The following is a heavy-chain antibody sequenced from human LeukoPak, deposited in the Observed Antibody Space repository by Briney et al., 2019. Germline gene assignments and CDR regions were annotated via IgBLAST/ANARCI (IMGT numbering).Heavy chain of an antibody. J-gene: IGHJ4*02. V-gene: IGHV4-38-2*01. D-gene: IGHD4-17*01. CDR3: ARRNYGDYDY. CDR1: GYSISGGYY. Sequence: PSETLSLTCAVSGYSISGGYYWGWIRQPPGKGLEWIGSIHHSGSTYYNPSLKSRITISIDTSKNQFSLKLSSVIAADTAVYFCARRNYGDYDYWGQGTLVTVSS. CDR2: IHHSGST.